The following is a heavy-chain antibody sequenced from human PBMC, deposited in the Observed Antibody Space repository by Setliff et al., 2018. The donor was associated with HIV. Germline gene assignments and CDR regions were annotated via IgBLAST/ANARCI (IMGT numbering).Heavy chain of an antibody. CDR3: ARDRKSLGYNFWSGFRPDAAFDI. V-gene: IGHV4-61*09. Sequence: PSETLSLTCTVSGGSISSGSYYWSWIRQPAGKGLEWIGHIYTSGSTNYNPSLKSRVTISVYTSKNQFSLKLSSVTAADTAVYYCARDRKSLGYNFWSGFRPDAAFDIWGQGTMVTVSS. D-gene: IGHD3-3*01. J-gene: IGHJ3*02. CDR1: GGSISSGSYY. CDR2: IYTSGST.